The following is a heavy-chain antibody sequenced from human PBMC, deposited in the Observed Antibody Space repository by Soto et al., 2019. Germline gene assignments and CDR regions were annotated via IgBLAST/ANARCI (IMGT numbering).Heavy chain of an antibody. V-gene: IGHV3-33*01. CDR1: GFTFSSYG. CDR2: IWYDGSNK. Sequence: QVQLVESGGGVVQPGRSLRLSCAASGFTFSSYGMHWVRQAPGKGLEWVAVIWYDGSNKYYADSVKGRFTISRDNSKNTLYLKINLMRAVVRAVYSCERATEYSSIFDYWGQGTLVTVSS. J-gene: IGHJ4*02. CDR3: ERATEYSSIFDY. D-gene: IGHD6-6*01.